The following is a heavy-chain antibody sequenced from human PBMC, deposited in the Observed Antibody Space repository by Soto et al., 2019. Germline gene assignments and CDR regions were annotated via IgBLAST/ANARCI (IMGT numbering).Heavy chain of an antibody. J-gene: IGHJ4*02. CDR3: ARGRTVRNYADDSSDYFYFFDY. D-gene: IGHD3-22*01. CDR2: VYYTGST. Sequence: SETLSLTCTVSGDSISTFYWGWMRQSPGKELEWIGYVYYTGSTNYNPSLKSRVTISVDRSKNQSSLKLTSANAADTAVYYCARGRTVRNYADDSSDYFYFFDYWGQGTQVTVSS. CDR1: GDSISTFY. V-gene: IGHV4-59*01.